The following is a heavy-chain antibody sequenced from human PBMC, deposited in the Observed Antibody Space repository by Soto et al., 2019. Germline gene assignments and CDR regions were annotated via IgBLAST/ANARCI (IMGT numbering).Heavy chain of an antibody. V-gene: IGHV3-30-3*01. CDR1: GFTFSSNA. CDR3: ARVGRYFDWLFPFDY. J-gene: IGHJ4*02. CDR2: ISYDGSNK. D-gene: IGHD3-9*01. Sequence: PGGSLRLSCAASGFTFSSNAMHWVRQAPGKGLEWVAVISYDGSNKYYADSVKGRFTISRDNSKNTLYLQMNSLRAEDTAVYYCARVGRYFDWLFPFDYWGQGTLVTVSS.